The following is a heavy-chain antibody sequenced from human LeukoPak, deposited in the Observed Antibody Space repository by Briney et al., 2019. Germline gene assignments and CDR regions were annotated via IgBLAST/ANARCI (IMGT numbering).Heavy chain of an antibody. CDR2: MNPNSGNT. CDR3: TRGSSGRRDN. J-gene: IGHJ4*02. Sequence: ASVKVSRKASGGTFSSYAISWVRQATGQGLEWMGWMNPNSGNTGYGQSFQGRITMTRDISIGTAYMELSNLTSEDTAIYYCTRGSSGRRDNWGQGTLVTVSA. D-gene: IGHD6-19*01. CDR1: GGTFSSYA. V-gene: IGHV1-8*02.